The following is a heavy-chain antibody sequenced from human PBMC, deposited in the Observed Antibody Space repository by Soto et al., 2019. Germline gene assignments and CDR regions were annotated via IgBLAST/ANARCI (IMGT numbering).Heavy chain of an antibody. CDR2: IYSNGNT. CDR1: GGSISGYY. J-gene: IGHJ4*02. Sequence: SETLSLTCTFSGGSISGYYCTWIRQPPGKGLEWIGNIYSNGNTNYNPSLKSRVTMSVDTSKNQFSLQLSSVTAADTAVYYCARVREYYYDSSGYYQDSGYDYWGQGTLVTVSS. CDR3: ARVREYYYDSSGYYQDSGYDY. V-gene: IGHV4-4*07. D-gene: IGHD3-22*01.